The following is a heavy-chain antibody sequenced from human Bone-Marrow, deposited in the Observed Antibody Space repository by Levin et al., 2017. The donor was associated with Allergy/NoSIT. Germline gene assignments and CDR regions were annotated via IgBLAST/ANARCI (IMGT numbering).Heavy chain of an antibody. D-gene: IGHD4-17*01. CDR1: GFTFSDYW. V-gene: IGHV3-74*01. CDR2: INSDGRVT. J-gene: IGHJ4*02. CDR3: ARDQDDYGEPYFDF. Sequence: ETLSLTCAASGFTFSDYWMHWVRQAPGKGLVWVARINSDGRVTEYADSVKGRFTISRDNAKNMLYLQLSSLSADDTAVYFCARDQDDYGEPYFDFWGQGTLVTVSS.